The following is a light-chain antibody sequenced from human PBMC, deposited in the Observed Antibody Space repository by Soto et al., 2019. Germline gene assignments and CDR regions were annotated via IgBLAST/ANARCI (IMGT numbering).Light chain of an antibody. CDR2: WAS. J-gene: IGKJ4*01. Sequence: DIVMTQSPDSLAVSLGERATINCKSSQSVLYNSNNKNYLAWCQQEPGQPPKLLIYWASTRESGVPDRFSGSGSGTDFTLSISNLQAEDVAVYYCQQYYSIPLTFGGGTKVEIK. CDR3: QQYYSIPLT. CDR1: QSVLYNSNNKNY. V-gene: IGKV4-1*01.